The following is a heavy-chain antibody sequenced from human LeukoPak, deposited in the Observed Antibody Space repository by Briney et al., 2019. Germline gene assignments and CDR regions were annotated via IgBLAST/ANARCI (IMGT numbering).Heavy chain of an antibody. D-gene: IGHD5-18*01. V-gene: IGHV3-9*01. CDR2: ISWNSGSI. CDR3: AKVAAATVTDYFDY. CDR1: SSGGYY. J-gene: IGHJ4*02. Sequence: SSGGYYWSWIRQHPGKGLEWVSGISWNSGSIGYADSVKGRFTISRDNAKNSLYLQMNSLRAEDTALYFCAKVAAATVTDYFDYWGQGTLVTVSS.